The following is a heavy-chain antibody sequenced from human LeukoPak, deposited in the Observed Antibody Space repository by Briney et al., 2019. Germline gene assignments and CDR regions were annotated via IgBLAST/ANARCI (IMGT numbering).Heavy chain of an antibody. CDR2: INPSGGST. CDR1: GYIFTSYH. CDR3: AKEQRGYSGYMVGSCFDP. J-gene: IGHJ5*02. Sequence: ASVKVSCKASGYIFTSYHMHWVRQAPGQGLEWMGIINPSGGSTSYSQKFQGRVTMTRDMSTSTVYMDLSSLRSEDTALYYCAKEQRGYSGYMVGSCFDPWGQGTLVTVSS. V-gene: IGHV1-46*01. D-gene: IGHD5-12*01.